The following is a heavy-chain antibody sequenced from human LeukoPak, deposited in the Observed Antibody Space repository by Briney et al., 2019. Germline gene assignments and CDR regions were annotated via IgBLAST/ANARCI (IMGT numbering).Heavy chain of an antibody. J-gene: IGHJ6*02. V-gene: IGHV4-34*01. CDR1: GGSFSGYY. Sequence: SETLSLTCAVYGGSFSGYYWSWIRQPPGKGLEWIGEINHSGSTNYNPSLKSRVTISVDTSKNQFSLKLSSVTAADTAVYYCARGLLGYCSSTSCYPYYYYGMDVWGQGTTVTVSS. CDR2: INHSGST. CDR3: ARGLLGYCSSTSCYPYYYYGMDV. D-gene: IGHD2-2*01.